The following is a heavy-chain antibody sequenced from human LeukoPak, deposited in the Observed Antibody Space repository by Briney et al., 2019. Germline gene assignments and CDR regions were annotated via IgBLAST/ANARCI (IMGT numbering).Heavy chain of an antibody. V-gene: IGHV1-2*02. CDR2: INPNSGGT. CDR3: ARNHCSSTSCYNYYYMDV. CDR1: GYTFTGYY. J-gene: IGHJ6*03. Sequence: ASVKVSCKASGYTFTGYYMHWVRQAPGQGLKWMGWINPNSGGTNYAQKFQGRVTMTRDTSISTAYMELSRLRSDDTAVYYCARNHCSSTSCYNYYYMDVWGKGTTVTVSS. D-gene: IGHD2-2*02.